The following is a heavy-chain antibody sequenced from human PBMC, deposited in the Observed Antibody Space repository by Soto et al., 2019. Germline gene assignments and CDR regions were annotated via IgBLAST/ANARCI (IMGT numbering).Heavy chain of an antibody. Sequence: SETLSLTCAVYGGSFSGYYWSWIRQPPGKGLEWIGEINHSGSTNYNPSLKSRVTISVDTSKNQFSLKLSSVTAADTAVYHCARGCRSSWPYYYYYGMDVWGQGTTVTVSS. CDR2: INHSGST. V-gene: IGHV4-34*01. CDR1: GGSFSGYY. J-gene: IGHJ6*02. CDR3: ARGCRSSWPYYYYYGMDV. D-gene: IGHD6-13*01.